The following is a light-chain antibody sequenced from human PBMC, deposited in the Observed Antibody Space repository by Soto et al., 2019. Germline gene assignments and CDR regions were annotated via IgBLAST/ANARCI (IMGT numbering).Light chain of an antibody. CDR2: KAS. CDR1: QSIGSW. V-gene: IGKV1-5*03. J-gene: IGKJ1*01. CDR3: QQHGSYSPWT. Sequence: DIQMTQSPSTLSASVGDRVTITCRASQSIGSWLAWYQQKPGKAPKLLIYKASSLQSGVPSRFSGSGSGTKVTPLISSLQPDDFASYYCQQHGSYSPWTFGRGTKVEIK.